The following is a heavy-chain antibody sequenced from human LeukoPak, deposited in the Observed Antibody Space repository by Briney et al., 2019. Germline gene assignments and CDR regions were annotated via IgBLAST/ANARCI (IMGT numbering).Heavy chain of an antibody. V-gene: IGHV4-34*01. CDR2: INHSGST. J-gene: IGHJ4*02. D-gene: IGHD6-19*01. Sequence: SETLSLTCAVYGGSFSGYYWSWIRQPPGKGLEWIGEINHSGSTNYNPPLKSRVTISVDTSKNQFSLKLSSVTAADTAVYYCARGAPYSSGWAFDYWGQGTLVTVSS. CDR1: GGSFSGYY. CDR3: ARGAPYSSGWAFDY.